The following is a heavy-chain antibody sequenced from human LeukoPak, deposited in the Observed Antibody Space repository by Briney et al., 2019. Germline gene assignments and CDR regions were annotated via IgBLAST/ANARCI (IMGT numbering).Heavy chain of an antibody. Sequence: SETLSLTCTVSGGSISSYYWSWIRQPPGKGLEWIGYIYYSGSTNYNPSLKSRVTISVDTSKNQFSLKLSSVTAADTAVSYCARAEYYFDYWGQGTLVTVSS. J-gene: IGHJ4*02. CDR2: IYYSGST. V-gene: IGHV4-59*01. D-gene: IGHD3-10*01. CDR3: ARAEYYFDY. CDR1: GGSISSYY.